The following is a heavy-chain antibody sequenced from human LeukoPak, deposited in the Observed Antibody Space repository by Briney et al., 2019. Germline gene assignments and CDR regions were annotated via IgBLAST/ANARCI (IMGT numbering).Heavy chain of an antibody. V-gene: IGHV4-30-4*08. CDR1: GGSISSGDYF. CDR2: IYYSGSA. Sequence: SQTLSLTCTVSGGSISSGDYFWGWIRQPPGKGLEWIGYIYYSGSAYYNPSLKSRVTISVDTSKNQFSLKLSPVTAADTAVYYCARDPHYHDRSGSFVWGQGTMVTVSS. J-gene: IGHJ3*01. D-gene: IGHD3-22*01. CDR3: ARDPHYHDRSGSFV.